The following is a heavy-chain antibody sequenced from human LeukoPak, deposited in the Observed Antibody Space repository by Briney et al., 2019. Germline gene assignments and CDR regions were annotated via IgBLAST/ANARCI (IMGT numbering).Heavy chain of an antibody. Sequence: ASVKVSCKASGYTFTGYYMHWVRQAPGQGLEWMGWINPNSGGTNYAQKFQGRVTMTRDTSISTAYMELSRLRSDDTAVYYCARFVDYYGSGSYVDYWGQGTLVTVSS. CDR2: INPNSGGT. J-gene: IGHJ4*02. CDR3: ARFVDYYGSGSYVDY. CDR1: GYTFTGYY. V-gene: IGHV1-2*02. D-gene: IGHD3-10*01.